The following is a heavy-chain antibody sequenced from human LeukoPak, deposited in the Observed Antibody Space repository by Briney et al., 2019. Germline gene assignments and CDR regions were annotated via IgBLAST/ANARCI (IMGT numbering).Heavy chain of an antibody. Sequence: GGSLRLSCAASGFTFSSYGMHWVRQAPGKGLEWVAFIRYDGSNKYYADSVKGRFTFSRDNSKNTLYLQMNSLRGEDTAVYYCARAGILWFGELSNFDYWGQGALVTVSS. CDR2: IRYDGSNK. CDR1: GFTFSSYG. J-gene: IGHJ4*02. D-gene: IGHD3-10*01. V-gene: IGHV3-30*02. CDR3: ARAGILWFGELSNFDY.